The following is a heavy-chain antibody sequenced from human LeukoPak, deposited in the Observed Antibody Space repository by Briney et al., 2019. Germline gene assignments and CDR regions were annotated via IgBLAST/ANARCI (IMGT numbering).Heavy chain of an antibody. CDR1: GYTFTSYG. V-gene: IGHV1-18*01. CDR3: ARLSFPRPTMPITMVRGVSYYGMDV. D-gene: IGHD3-10*01. Sequence: ASVKVSCKASGYTFTSYGISWVRQAPGQGLEWMGWISAYNGNTNYAQKLQGRVTMTTDTSTSTAYMELRSLRSDDTAVYYCARLSFPRPTMPITMVRGVSYYGMDVWGQGTTVTVSS. J-gene: IGHJ6*02. CDR2: ISAYNGNT.